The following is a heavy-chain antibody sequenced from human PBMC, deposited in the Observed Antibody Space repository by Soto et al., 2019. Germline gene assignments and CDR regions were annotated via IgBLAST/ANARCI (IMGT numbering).Heavy chain of an antibody. CDR2: VNPAGSDK. J-gene: IGHJ6*02. CDR1: GFTISTYW. V-gene: IGHV3-7*05. CDR3: ARDLRFYYDSSGPSDFYYYGMDV. D-gene: IGHD3-22*01. Sequence: GGSLRLSCAVSGFTISTYWMLWVRQAPGKGLEWVASVNPAGSDKYYVESVKGRFTISRENAKNSLYLQMNSLRAEDTAVYYCARDLRFYYDSSGPSDFYYYGMDVWGQGTTVTVSS.